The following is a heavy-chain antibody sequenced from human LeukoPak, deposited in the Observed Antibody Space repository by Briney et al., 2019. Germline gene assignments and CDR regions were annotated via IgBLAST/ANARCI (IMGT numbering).Heavy chain of an antibody. CDR2: ISYDGSNK. CDR1: GFTFSSYA. CDR3: AREVESSSLNWFDP. J-gene: IGHJ5*02. V-gene: IGHV3-30-3*01. D-gene: IGHD6-13*01. Sequence: GGSLRLSCAASGFTFSSYAMHWVRQAPGKGLEWVAVISYDGSNKYYADSVKGRFTISRDNSKNTLYLQMNSLRAEGTAVYYCAREVESSSLNWFDPWGQGTLVTVSS.